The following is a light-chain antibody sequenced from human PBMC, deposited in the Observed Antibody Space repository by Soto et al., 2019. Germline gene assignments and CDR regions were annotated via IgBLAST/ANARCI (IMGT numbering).Light chain of an antibody. V-gene: IGLV2-23*01. CDR2: EAT. CDR3: CSYARESILV. CDR1: NNHVWGYRL. J-gene: IGLJ2*01. Sequence: QSAHEQPASFSGSPGPTSTISCTGTNNHVWGYRLVSWYQQYSGKAPKLIIYEATKRPSGVSDRFSGSKSGNTAILTLSGLQAEEEADYFCCSYARESILVFGRGTKVTVL.